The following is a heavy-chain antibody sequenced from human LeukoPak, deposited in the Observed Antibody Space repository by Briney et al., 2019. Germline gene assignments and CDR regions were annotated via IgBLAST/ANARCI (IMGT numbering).Heavy chain of an antibody. CDR1: GDSITNYY. J-gene: IGHJ4*02. CDR3: ARGLYTSSWYWGY. Sequence: SETLFLTCTVSGDSITNYYWSWVRQPPGKGLEWIGYIYYSGSTNYNPSLKSRVTISVDTSKKQFSLKLSSVTAADTAVYYCARGLYTSSWYWGYWGQGTLVTVSS. CDR2: IYYSGST. D-gene: IGHD6-13*01. V-gene: IGHV4-59*01.